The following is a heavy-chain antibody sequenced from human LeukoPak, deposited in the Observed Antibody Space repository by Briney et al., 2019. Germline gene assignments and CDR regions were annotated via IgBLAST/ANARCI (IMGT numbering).Heavy chain of an antibody. J-gene: IGHJ5*02. V-gene: IGHV4-59*08. Sequence: SETLSLTCTVSGVSISSYYWSWIRQPPGKGLEWVGYIYYSGSTNYNPSLKSRVTISVDTSKNQFSLKLSSVTAADTAVYYCARHDSSGFHPRNWFDPWGQGTLVTVSS. CDR2: IYYSGST. D-gene: IGHD6-19*01. CDR3: ARHDSSGFHPRNWFDP. CDR1: GVSISSYY.